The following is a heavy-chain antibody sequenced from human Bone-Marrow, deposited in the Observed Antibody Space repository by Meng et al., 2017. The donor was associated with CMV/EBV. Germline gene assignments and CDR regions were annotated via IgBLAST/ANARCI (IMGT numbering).Heavy chain of an antibody. J-gene: IGHJ6*02. CDR1: GFAFSLYT. V-gene: IGHV3-30-3*02. CDR2: ISPDGSSS. CDR3: AKHYGSGSYYYYGMDV. Sequence: GESLKISCAASGFAFSLYTMHWVRQAPGEGLEWVALISPDGSSSFHADSVKGRFTISRDNSKNTLDLQMNSLRAEDTAVYYCAKHYGSGSYYYYGMDVWGQGTTVTVSS. D-gene: IGHD3-10*01.